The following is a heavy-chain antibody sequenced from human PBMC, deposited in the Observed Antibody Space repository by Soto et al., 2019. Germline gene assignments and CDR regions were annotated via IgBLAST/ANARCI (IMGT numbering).Heavy chain of an antibody. V-gene: IGHV1-18*01. CDR3: ASLSGYSSSWGAFDI. CDR2: ISAYNGNT. D-gene: IGHD6-13*01. J-gene: IGHJ3*02. CDR1: GYTFTSYG. Sequence: ASVKVSCKASGYTFTSYGISWVRQAPGQGLEWMGWISAYNGNTNYAQKLQGRVTMTTDTSTSTVYMELSSLRSEDTAVYYCASLSGYSSSWGAFDIWGQGTMVTVSS.